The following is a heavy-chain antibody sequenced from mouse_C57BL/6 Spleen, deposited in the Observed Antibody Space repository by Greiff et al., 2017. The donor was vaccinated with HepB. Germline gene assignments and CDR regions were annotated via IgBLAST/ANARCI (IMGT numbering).Heavy chain of an antibody. CDR3: ARQGGNYVWAMDY. CDR1: GFTFSSYG. Sequence: EVQLVESGGDLVKPGGSLKLSCAASGFTFSSYGMSWVRQTPDKRLEWVATISSGGSYTYYPDSVKGRFTISRDNAKNTLYLQMSSLKSEDTAMYYCARQGGNYVWAMDYWGQGTSVTVSS. J-gene: IGHJ4*01. D-gene: IGHD2-1*01. CDR2: ISSGGSYT. V-gene: IGHV5-6*01.